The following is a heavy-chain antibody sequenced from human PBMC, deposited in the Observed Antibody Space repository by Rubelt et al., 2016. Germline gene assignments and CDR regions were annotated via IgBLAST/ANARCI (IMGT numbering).Heavy chain of an antibody. CDR2: VQYSGGV. Sequence: QVQLQQWGAGLLKPSETLSLTSAVYGGSFSGYYWSWIRQPPGKGPEYIGSVQYSGGVDYNSSLKSRVTISVDTSKNQFSRRLNSVTAADTAVYYCARHLNWGYTYEDHWGQGTLVSVSS. CDR3: ARHLNWGYTYEDH. V-gene: IGHV4-34*01. CDR1: GGSFSGYY. J-gene: IGHJ4*02. D-gene: IGHD5-18*01.